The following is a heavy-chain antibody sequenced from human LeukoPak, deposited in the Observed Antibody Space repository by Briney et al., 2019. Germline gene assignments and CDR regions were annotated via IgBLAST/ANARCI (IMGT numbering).Heavy chain of an antibody. J-gene: IGHJ4*02. CDR1: GYTFTSNY. CDR2: ISPSGGST. Sequence: ASVKVSCKAFGYTFTSNYMHWVRQAPGQGPEWMGVISPSGGSTTYAQKFQGRVTLTRDMSTSTDYLELSSLRSEDTAVFYCARDWGYNGNDGGGGFDYWGQGTLVTVSS. V-gene: IGHV1-46*01. CDR3: ARDWGYNGNDGGGGFDY. D-gene: IGHD1-20*01.